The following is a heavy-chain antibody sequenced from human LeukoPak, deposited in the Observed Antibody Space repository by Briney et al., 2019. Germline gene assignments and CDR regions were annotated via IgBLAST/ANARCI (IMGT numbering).Heavy chain of an antibody. Sequence: PGGSLRLSCAASGFTFSNAWMSWVRQAPGKGVEWVGRIKSKTDGGTTDYAAPVKGRFTISRDDSKNTLYLQMNSLKTEDTAVYYCTTDPADTAMVADYWGQGTLVTVSS. CDR1: GFTFSNAW. CDR2: IKSKTDGGTT. CDR3: TTDPADTAMVADY. J-gene: IGHJ4*02. D-gene: IGHD5-18*01. V-gene: IGHV3-15*01.